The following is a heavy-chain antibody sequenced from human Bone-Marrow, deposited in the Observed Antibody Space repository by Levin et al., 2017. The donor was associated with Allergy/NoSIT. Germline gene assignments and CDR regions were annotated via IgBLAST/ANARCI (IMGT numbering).Heavy chain of an antibody. CDR1: GFRFDEYA. V-gene: IGHV3-9*01. J-gene: IGHJ4*02. CDR3: TGYCSGGSCSNMDY. D-gene: IGHD2-15*01. Sequence: SLKISCGASGFRFDEYAMHWVRQVPGKGLEWVSGITWNSGDKGYADSVKGRFSISRDNANNSLYLQMDSLRTEDTAIYYCTGYCSGGSCSNMDYWGQGTLVTVSS. CDR2: ITWNSGDK.